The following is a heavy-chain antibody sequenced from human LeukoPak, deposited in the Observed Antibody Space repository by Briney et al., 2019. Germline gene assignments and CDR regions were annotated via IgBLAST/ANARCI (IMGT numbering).Heavy chain of an antibody. CDR2: IDSTGST. CDR1: GVLVSSNY. J-gene: IGHJ3*02. CDR3: ARRERLGYSYGRGTLDI. Sequence: GGSLRLSCVASGVLVSSNYMSWVRQAPGKGLEWVSFIDSTGSTYYADSVKGRFTISRDNSRNTLYLQMNSLRVEDTAVYYCARRERLGYSYGRGTLDIWGQGTMVTVSS. D-gene: IGHD5-18*01. V-gene: IGHV3-66*01.